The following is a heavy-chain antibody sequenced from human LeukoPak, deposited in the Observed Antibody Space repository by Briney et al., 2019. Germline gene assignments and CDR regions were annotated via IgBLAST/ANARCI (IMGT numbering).Heavy chain of an antibody. CDR1: GGSISSGSYY. D-gene: IGHD7-27*01. CDR2: IYTSGST. CDR3: ARGLTGDGNLDY. Sequence: PSETLSLTCTVSGGSISSGSYYWSWIRQPAGKGLEWIGRIYTSGSTNYNPSLKSRVTISVDTSKNQFSLKLSSVTAADTAVYYCARGLTGDGNLDYWGQGTLVTVSS. V-gene: IGHV4-61*02. J-gene: IGHJ4*02.